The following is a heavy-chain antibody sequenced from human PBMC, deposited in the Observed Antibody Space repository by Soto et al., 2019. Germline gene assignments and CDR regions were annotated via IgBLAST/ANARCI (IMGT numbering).Heavy chain of an antibody. CDR2: ISHSGST. CDR1: GGSFSGYY. V-gene: IGHV4-34*02. CDR3: ASQALNTAIFDY. Sequence: QVQLQQWGAGLLKPSETLSLTCAVYGGSFSGYYWSWIRQSPEKGLEWLGEISHSGSTNYNPSLKSRVTISVDTSKNQFSLKVKSVTAADTGVYYCASQALNTAIFDYWGQGTLLTVSS. D-gene: IGHD5-18*01. J-gene: IGHJ4*02.